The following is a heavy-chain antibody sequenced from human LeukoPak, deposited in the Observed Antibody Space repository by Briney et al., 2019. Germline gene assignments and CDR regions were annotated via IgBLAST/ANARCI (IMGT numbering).Heavy chain of an antibody. CDR3: ARGITGTTGWFDP. CDR2: IIPIFGTA. D-gene: IGHD1-14*01. Sequence: ASVKVSCKASGGTFSSYAISWVRQAPGQGLEWMGGIIPIFGTANYAQKFQGRVTITTDESTSTAYMELSSLRSEDTAVYYCARGITGTTGWFDPWGQGTLVTVSS. V-gene: IGHV1-69*05. CDR1: GGTFSSYA. J-gene: IGHJ5*02.